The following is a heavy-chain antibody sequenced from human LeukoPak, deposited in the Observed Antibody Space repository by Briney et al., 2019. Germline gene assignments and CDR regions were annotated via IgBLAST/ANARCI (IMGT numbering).Heavy chain of an antibody. CDR1: GGSISSYY. V-gene: IGHV4-59*12. CDR3: ARKGISAVAGAFDI. J-gene: IGHJ3*02. CDR2: IYYSGST. D-gene: IGHD2-15*01. Sequence: SETLSLTCTVSGGSISSYYWSWIRQPPGKGLEWIGYIYYSGSTNYNPSLKSRVTMSVDTSKNQFSLKLSSVTAADTAVYYCARKGISAVAGAFDIWGQGTMVTVSS.